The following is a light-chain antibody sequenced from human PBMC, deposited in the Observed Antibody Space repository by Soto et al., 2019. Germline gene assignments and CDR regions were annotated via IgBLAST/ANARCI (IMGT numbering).Light chain of an antibody. J-gene: IGLJ1*01. CDR3: CSYAGSSTYV. CDR1: SSDVGGYNF. Sequence: QSVLTQPPSAYGSPGESVTISCTGTSSDVGGYNFVSWYQQHPGKAPKLIIYEVSRRPSGVPNRFSGSKSGNTASLTISGLQAEDEADYYCCSYAGSSTYVFGTGTKVTVL. V-gene: IGLV2-8*01. CDR2: EVS.